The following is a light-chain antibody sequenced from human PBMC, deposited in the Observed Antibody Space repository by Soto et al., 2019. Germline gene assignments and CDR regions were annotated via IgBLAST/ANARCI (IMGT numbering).Light chain of an antibody. CDR3: QHYNSYSEA. CDR2: KAS. J-gene: IGKJ1*01. CDR1: QSISSW. Sequence: IQMTQSPSTLSATVGDRVTITCRASQSISSWLASYQQKPGKAPKLLIYKASTLKSGVPSRFSGSGSGTEFTLTISSLQPDDFATYYCQHYNSYSEAFGQGTMVDVK. V-gene: IGKV1-5*03.